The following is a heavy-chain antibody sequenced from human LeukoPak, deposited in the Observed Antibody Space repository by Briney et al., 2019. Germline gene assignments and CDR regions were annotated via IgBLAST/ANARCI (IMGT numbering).Heavy chain of an antibody. D-gene: IGHD6-6*01. V-gene: IGHV4-59*08. J-gene: IGHJ4*02. CDR1: GGSISSLY. CDR2: IYYTGST. CDR3: ARHRAYSSSSPFDY. Sequence: AETLSLTCSVSGGSISSLYWSWIRQPPGKGLEWIGYIYYTGSTNYNPSLKSRVTMFVDMSKNQFSLRLSSVTAADTAVYYCARHRAYSSSSPFDYWGQGTLVTVSS.